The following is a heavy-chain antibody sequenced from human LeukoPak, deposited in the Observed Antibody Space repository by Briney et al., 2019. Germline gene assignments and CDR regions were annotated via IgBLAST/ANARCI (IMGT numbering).Heavy chain of an antibody. CDR1: GYTFTSYD. CDR3: ARDFDYVWGSSEYYFDY. CDR2: MNPNSGNT. J-gene: IGHJ4*02. D-gene: IGHD3-16*01. Sequence: GASVKVSCKAYGYTFTSYDINWVRQATGQGLEWMGWMNPNSGNTGYAQKFQGRVTMTRNTSISTAYMELSSLRSEDTAVYYCARDFDYVWGSSEYYFDYWGQGTLVTVSS. V-gene: IGHV1-8*01.